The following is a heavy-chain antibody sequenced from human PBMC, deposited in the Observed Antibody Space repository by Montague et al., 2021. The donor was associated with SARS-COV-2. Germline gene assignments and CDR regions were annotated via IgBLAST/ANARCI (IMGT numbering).Heavy chain of an antibody. D-gene: IGHD2-2*01. CDR3: SRIAYRLLFIASYYGMDV. Sequence: SETLSLTCAVYGGSFSGYYWSWIRKPPGKGSEWIGEISHSGSTNYNPSLESRVITSIDTSKNQFSLKLSSVTAADTAVYFCSRIAYRLLFIASYYGMDVWGPGTAVTV. V-gene: IGHV4-34*01. J-gene: IGHJ6*02. CDR2: ISHSGST. CDR1: GGSFSGYY.